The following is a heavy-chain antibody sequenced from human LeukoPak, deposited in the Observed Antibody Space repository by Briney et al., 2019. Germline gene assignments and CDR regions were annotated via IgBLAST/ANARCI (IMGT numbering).Heavy chain of an antibody. CDR2: LSSGSDSI. Sequence: GGSLRLSCAASGFTFNTYTMNWVRQAPGKGLEWISYLSSGSDSIFYADSVKGRFTISRDNAKNSLYLQMNSLRAEDTAIYYCARVPAAINAIDYWGQGTLVTVSS. D-gene: IGHD2-2*02. CDR1: GFTFNTYT. J-gene: IGHJ4*02. CDR3: ARVPAAINAIDY. V-gene: IGHV3-48*04.